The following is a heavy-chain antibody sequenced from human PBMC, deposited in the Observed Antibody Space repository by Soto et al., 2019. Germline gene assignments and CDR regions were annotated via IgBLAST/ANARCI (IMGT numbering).Heavy chain of an antibody. CDR3: EKSSLRIVLPAATLDY. D-gene: IGHD2-2*01. V-gene: IGHV3-23*01. CDR1: GFTFSSYA. J-gene: IGHJ4*02. CDR2: ISGSGGST. Sequence: PGGSLRLSCAASGFTFSSYAMSWVRQAPGKGLEWVSAISGSGGSTYYADSVKGRFTISRDNSKNTLYLQMNSLRAEDTAVYYCEKSSLRIVLPAATLDYCGQGTLVPVSS.